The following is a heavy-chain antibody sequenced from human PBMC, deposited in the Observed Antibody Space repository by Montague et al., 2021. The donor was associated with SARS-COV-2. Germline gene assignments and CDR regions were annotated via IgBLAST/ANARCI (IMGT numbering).Heavy chain of an antibody. V-gene: IGHV4-59*01. CDR1: GGSMSGYY. Sequence: SETLSLTCEVSGGSMSGYYWTWIRQSPGKGLEWIGYVHYTGSTKYNSSLKTRVTLSLDTPKNHFSLHLSSVTAADTAIYFCARAKNTCFIANCVNYFDDWGQGTLVTVSS. D-gene: IGHD1-1*01. CDR2: VHYTGST. CDR3: ARAKNTCFIANCVNYFDD. J-gene: IGHJ4*02.